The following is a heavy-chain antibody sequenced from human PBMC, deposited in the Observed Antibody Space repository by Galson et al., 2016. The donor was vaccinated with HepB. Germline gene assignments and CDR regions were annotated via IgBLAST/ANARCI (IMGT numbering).Heavy chain of an antibody. J-gene: IGHJ5*02. CDR3: ATSDFWRGGWFDP. V-gene: IGHV1-3*01. CDR1: GYTFTTYP. D-gene: IGHD3-3*01. CDR2: INAGNGNT. Sequence: SVKVSCKASGYTFTTYPMHWVRQAPGQRLEWMGWINAGNGNTKYSQKFQGRVTITRDTSASTAYMELSSLRSEDTAVYYCATSDFWRGGWFDPWGQGTLVTVSS.